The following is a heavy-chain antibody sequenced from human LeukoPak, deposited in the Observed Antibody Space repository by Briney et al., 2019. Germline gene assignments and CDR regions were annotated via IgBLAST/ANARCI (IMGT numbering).Heavy chain of an antibody. D-gene: IGHD5-24*01. CDR3: AKGLPGEMATIFWYYFDY. CDR1: GFTFSSYA. V-gene: IGHV3-23*01. CDR2: ISGSGGST. J-gene: IGHJ4*02. Sequence: PGGSLRLSCAASGFTFSSYAMSWVRQAPGKGLEWVSAISGSGGSTYYADSVKGRFTISRDNSKNTLYLQMNSLRAEDTAVYYCAKGLPGEMATIFWYYFDYWGQGTLVTVSS.